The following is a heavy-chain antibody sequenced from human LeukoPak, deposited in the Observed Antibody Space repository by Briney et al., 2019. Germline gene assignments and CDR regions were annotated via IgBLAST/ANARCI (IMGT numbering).Heavy chain of an antibody. CDR3: AGYRSSPIKAFDA. D-gene: IGHD6-13*01. Sequence: PGGSLRLSCAASGFTFSDYYMSWIRQIPGKGLEWISYISGGGSTIEYADSVKGRFTISRDNAQNSLFLQMNSLRAEDTAVYFCAGYRSSPIKAFDAWGQGTMVTAS. CDR2: ISGGGSTI. J-gene: IGHJ3*01. CDR1: GFTFSDYY. V-gene: IGHV3-11*04.